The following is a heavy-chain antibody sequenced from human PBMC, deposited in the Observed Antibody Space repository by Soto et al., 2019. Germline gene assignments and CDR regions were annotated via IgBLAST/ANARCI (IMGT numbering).Heavy chain of an antibody. CDR2: LNGSGGRI. D-gene: IGHD2-2*01. CDR1: GFTFNNFA. Sequence: GGSLRLSCAASGFTFNNFAMTWVRQAPGRGLEWVSLLNGSGGRIYYADSVKGRFTISRDNSKNTLYLQMNSLRAEDTAVYYCAKRGDIVEVSRTFVGYGMDVWGQGTTVTVSS. J-gene: IGHJ6*02. V-gene: IGHV3-23*01. CDR3: AKRGDIVEVSRTFVGYGMDV.